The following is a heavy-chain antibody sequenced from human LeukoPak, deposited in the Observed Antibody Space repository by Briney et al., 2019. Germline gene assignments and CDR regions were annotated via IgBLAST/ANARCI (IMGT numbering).Heavy chain of an antibody. CDR1: GFTFSSYS. J-gene: IGHJ3*02. Sequence: PGGSLRLSCAASGFTFSSYSMNWVRQAPGKGLEWVSSISSSSSYIYYADSVKGRFTISRDNAKNSLYLQMNSLRAEDTAVYYCARGGYCSSTSCQGAFDIWGQGTMVTVSS. V-gene: IGHV3-21*01. CDR3: ARGGYCSSTSCQGAFDI. D-gene: IGHD2-2*01. CDR2: ISSSSSYI.